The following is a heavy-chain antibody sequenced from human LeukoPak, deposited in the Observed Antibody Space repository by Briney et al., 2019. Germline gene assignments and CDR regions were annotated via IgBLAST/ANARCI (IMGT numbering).Heavy chain of an antibody. Sequence: ASVKVSCKASGGTFSSYAISWVRQAPGQGLEWMGGIIPIFGAANYAQKFQGRVTITTDESTSTAYMELSSLRSEDTAVYYCARGWDRSYGFLDYWGQGILVTVSS. CDR2: IIPIFGAA. D-gene: IGHD5-18*01. CDR3: ARGWDRSYGFLDY. CDR1: GGTFSSYA. V-gene: IGHV1-69*05. J-gene: IGHJ4*02.